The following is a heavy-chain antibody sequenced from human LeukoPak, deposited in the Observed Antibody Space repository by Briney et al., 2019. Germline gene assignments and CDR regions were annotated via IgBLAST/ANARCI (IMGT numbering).Heavy chain of an antibody. J-gene: IGHJ5*02. D-gene: IGHD4-11*01. CDR2: IYASGST. CDR1: GGSISTYY. CDR3: ARVERGPYSNYEGDNWFDP. V-gene: IGHV4-4*07. Sequence: SETLSLTCTVSGGSISTYYWSWIRQPAGKGLEWIGLIYASGSTNYNPSLKSRVTMAVDTSKNQFSLKLSSVTAADTAVYYCARVERGPYSNYEGDNWFDPWGQGTLVTVSS.